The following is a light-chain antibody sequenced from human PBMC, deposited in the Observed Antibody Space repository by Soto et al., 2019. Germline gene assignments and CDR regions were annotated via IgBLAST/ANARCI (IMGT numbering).Light chain of an antibody. CDR3: SSYAGSNVFYV. CDR1: SSDVGAYNF. Sequence: QSALTQPPSASGSPGQSVTISCTGTSSDVGAYNFVSWYQQLPGKAPKLMIYEVTKRPSGVPNRFSGSKSGNTASLTVSGLQAEDEADYYCSSYAGSNVFYVFGTGTKLTVL. J-gene: IGLJ1*01. CDR2: EVT. V-gene: IGLV2-8*01.